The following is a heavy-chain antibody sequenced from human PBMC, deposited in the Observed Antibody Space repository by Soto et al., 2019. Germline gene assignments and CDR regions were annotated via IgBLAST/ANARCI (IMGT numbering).Heavy chain of an antibody. J-gene: IGHJ4*02. CDR1: GFTFSNYK. CDR2: ISTSSSII. V-gene: IGHV3-48*02. Sequence: EVQLVESGGGLVQPGGSLRLSCAASGFTFSNYKMSWVRQAPGKGLVWVSYISTSSSIINYADSVKGRFTIYRDNAKNSLYLQMNSLRDEDTGVYYCVRDLLVAAPTNKYWGQGTLVTVSS. D-gene: IGHD2-15*01. CDR3: VRDLLVAAPTNKY.